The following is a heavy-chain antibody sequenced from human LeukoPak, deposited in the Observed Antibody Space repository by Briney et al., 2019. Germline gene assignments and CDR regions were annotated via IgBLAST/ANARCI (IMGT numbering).Heavy chain of an antibody. Sequence: PGGSLRLSCAPSGFTAISSYMSWVRQAPGKGLGWVSIIYSSGSTYYAHSVKGRFTISRDNSKNTLYLQMNSLRAEDTGLYYCAGRAAKYGMDVWGQGTTVTVSS. CDR1: GFTAISSY. D-gene: IGHD1-26*01. J-gene: IGHJ6*02. V-gene: IGHV3-66*01. CDR2: IYSSGST. CDR3: AGRAAKYGMDV.